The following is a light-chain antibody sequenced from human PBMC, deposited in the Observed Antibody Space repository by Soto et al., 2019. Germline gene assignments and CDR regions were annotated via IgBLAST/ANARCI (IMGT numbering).Light chain of an antibody. V-gene: IGLV2-11*01. CDR3: CSFAGSYIPRV. CDR2: DVS. J-gene: IGLJ2*01. CDR1: SSDVGGYNH. Sequence: QSALTQPRSVSGSPGQSVTISCTGTSSDVGGYNHVSWYQQHPGKAPKVLIYDVSKRPSGVPDRFSGSKSGNTASLTISGLQAADEADYYCCSFAGSYIPRVLGGGTKLTVL.